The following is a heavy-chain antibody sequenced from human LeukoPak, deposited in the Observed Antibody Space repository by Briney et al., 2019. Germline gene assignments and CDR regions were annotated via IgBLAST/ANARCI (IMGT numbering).Heavy chain of an antibody. CDR2: FDHTGTT. D-gene: IGHD3-9*01. CDR3: ARWVDLTVY. J-gene: IGHJ4*02. V-gene: IGHV4-39*01. Sequence: SETLSLTCTVSGGSISSSDYYWGWIRQPPGKGLEWIGSFDHTGTTYYNPSLKSRVTTSVDTSKNQFSLRLSSVTAADTAVYYCARWVDLTVYWGQGTLVTVSS. CDR1: GGSISSSDYY.